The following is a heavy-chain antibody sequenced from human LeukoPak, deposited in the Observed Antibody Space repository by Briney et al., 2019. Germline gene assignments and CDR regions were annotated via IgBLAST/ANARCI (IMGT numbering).Heavy chain of an antibody. D-gene: IGHD1-26*01. J-gene: IGHJ4*02. CDR2: ISSSGGTI. CDR3: ARGMTGSYFGYFDY. V-gene: IGHV3-48*03. Sequence: GGSLRLPCAASGFTFSSYEMNWVRQAPGKGLEWVSYISSSGGTIYYADSVKGRFTISRDNAKNSLYLQMNSLRAEDTAVYYCARGMTGSYFGYFDYWGQGTLVTVSS. CDR1: GFTFSSYE.